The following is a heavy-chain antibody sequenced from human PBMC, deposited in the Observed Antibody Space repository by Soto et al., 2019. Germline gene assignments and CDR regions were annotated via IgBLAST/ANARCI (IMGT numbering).Heavy chain of an antibody. D-gene: IGHD3-9*01. Sequence: PGGSLRLSCVASGFTFKNYAMIWVRQVPGKGLEWVSGISDSGGVIFYADAVRGRFTISRDNSENTLYLQMNSLRAADTALYYCAKCVHFDMLTGQGGFDPWGQGTLVSVSSGWTFCHCDHYYNYDVDVWGQGTTVTVSS. CDR3: AKCVHFDMLTGQGGFDPWGQGTLVSVSSGWTFCHCDHYYNYDVDV. CDR2: ISDSGGVI. J-gene: IGHJ6*02. V-gene: IGHV3-23*01. CDR1: GFTFKNYA.